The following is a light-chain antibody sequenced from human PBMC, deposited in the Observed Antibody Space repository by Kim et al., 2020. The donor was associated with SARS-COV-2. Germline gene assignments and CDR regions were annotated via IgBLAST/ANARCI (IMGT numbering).Light chain of an antibody. CDR2: SNN. CDR3: AAWDDSLNAVV. CDR1: STTIGSNT. J-gene: IGLJ2*01. Sequence: GQRVTTSCTGSSTTIGSNTENWYQQLPGTAPTLLIYSNNQRPSGVPDRFSGSKSGTSASLAISGLQSEDEADYYCAAWDDSLNAVVFGGGTQLTVL. V-gene: IGLV1-44*01.